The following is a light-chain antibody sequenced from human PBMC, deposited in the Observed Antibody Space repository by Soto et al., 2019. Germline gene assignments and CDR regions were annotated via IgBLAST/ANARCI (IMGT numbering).Light chain of an antibody. Sequence: EVVMTQSPATLSVSPGDKVSLSCRANQTISNTLAWYQQKPGQAPRLLIYAASTRATGVSARFSGSGSGTEFTLTISSLQSEEFAVYYCQQYDNWPPWTVGQGTKGDIK. V-gene: IGKV3-15*01. CDR3: QQYDNWPPWT. CDR1: QTISNT. J-gene: IGKJ1*01. CDR2: AAS.